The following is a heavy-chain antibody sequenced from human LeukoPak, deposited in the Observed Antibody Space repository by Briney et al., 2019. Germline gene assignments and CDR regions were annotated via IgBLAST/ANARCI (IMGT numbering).Heavy chain of an antibody. CDR2: IRSQIYGGTP. Sequence: PGGSLRLSCAASGFTFSSYSMNWVRQAPGKGLEWVGFIRSQIYGGTPEYAASVKGRFTISSDDSEGVAYLQMNSLKTEDTAVYYCTRDQTPYYWGQGTLVTVSS. J-gene: IGHJ4*02. CDR1: GFTFSSYS. V-gene: IGHV3-49*04. CDR3: TRDQTPYY.